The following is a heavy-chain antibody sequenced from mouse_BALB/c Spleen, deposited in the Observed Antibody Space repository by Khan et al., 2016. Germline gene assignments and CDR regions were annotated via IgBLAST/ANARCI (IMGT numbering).Heavy chain of an antibody. CDR3: MVNHYYGYGY. CDR1: GYSITSGYS. V-gene: IGHV3-1*02. J-gene: IGHJ2*01. CDR2: INYSGST. Sequence: VQLKESGPDLVKPSQSLSLTCTVTGYSITSGYSWHWIRQFPGNKLEWMGYINYSGSTNYNPSLKNRISITRDTSTNQFFLQLNSVTAEDTATYYCMVNHYYGYGYWGQGTTLTVSS. D-gene: IGHD1-2*01.